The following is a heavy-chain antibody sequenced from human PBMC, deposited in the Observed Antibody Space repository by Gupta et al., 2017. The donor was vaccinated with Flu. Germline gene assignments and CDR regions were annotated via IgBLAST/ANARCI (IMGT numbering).Heavy chain of an antibody. Sequence: QVQLVESGGGVVQPGTSLRLSWAAPGFPFSLHAMHWVRQAPGKGLEWVAVISTDGRDYYYRDSVRDRFTISRDNSKNTLYLQMNSLRPEDTAMYYCAKDLRRAAVYYFDSWGRGTLITVSS. V-gene: IGHV3-30*18. CDR1: GFPFSLHA. CDR3: AKDLRRAAVYYFDS. D-gene: IGHD6-25*01. J-gene: IGHJ4*02. CDR2: ISTDGRDY.